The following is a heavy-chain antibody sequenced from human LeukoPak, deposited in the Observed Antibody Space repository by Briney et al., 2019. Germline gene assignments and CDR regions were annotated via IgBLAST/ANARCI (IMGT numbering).Heavy chain of an antibody. CDR2: ISSSGSTI. CDR1: GFTFSDYY. D-gene: IGHD2-2*01. J-gene: IGHJ4*02. Sequence: GGSLRLSCAASGFTFSDYYMSWIRQAPGKGLEWVSYISSSGSTIYYADSVKGRFTISRDNAKNSLYLQMNSLRAEDTAVYYCARTLSYCSSTSCPDFDYWGQGTLVTVSS. CDR3: ARTLSYCSSTSCPDFDY. V-gene: IGHV3-11*01.